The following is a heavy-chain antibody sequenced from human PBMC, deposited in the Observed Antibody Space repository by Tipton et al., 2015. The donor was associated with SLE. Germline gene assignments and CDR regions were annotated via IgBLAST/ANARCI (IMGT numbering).Heavy chain of an antibody. Sequence: QLVQSGAEVKKPGASVKVSCKASGYTFTSYAMHWVRQAPGQRLEWMGWINAGNGNTKYSQEFQGRVTITRDTSASTAYMELSSLRSEDMAVYYCARDPYDSSGYWPEMDFDIWGQGTMVTVSS. V-gene: IGHV1-3*03. CDR2: INAGNGNT. D-gene: IGHD3-22*01. CDR1: GYTFTSYA. CDR3: ARDPYDSSGYWPEMDFDI. J-gene: IGHJ3*02.